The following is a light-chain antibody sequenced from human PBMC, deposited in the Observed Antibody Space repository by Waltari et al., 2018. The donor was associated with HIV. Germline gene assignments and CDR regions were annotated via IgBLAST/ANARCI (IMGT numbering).Light chain of an antibody. CDR2: SDD. CDR1: TSTIGTNS. CDR3: AAWDDSLSEPYVL. V-gene: IGLV1-44*01. J-gene: IGLJ2*01. Sequence: QSVLTQPPSASGPPGQRVTISCSGTTSTIGTNSVNWSQQLPGTAPKLLIFSDDERPSGVPDRFSGSQSGTSASLNVSGLQSEDEGDYYCAAWDDSLSEPYVLFGGGTKLTVL.